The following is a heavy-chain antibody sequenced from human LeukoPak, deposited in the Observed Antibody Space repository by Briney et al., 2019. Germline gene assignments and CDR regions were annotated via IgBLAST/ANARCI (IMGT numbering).Heavy chain of an antibody. D-gene: IGHD6-6*01. CDR2: INPSGGST. J-gene: IGHJ4*02. CDR3: ARDSSQLATDY. CDR1: GYTFTSYY. V-gene: IGHV1-46*01. Sequence: ASVKASCKASGYTFTSYYMHWVRQAPGQGLEWMGIINPSGGSTSYAQKFQGRVTMTRDTSTSTVYMELSSLRSEDTAVYYCARDSSQLATDYWGQGTLVTVSS.